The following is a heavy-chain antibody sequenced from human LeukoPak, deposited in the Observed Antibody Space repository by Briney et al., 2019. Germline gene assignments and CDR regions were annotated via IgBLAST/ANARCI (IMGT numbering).Heavy chain of an antibody. J-gene: IGHJ4*02. CDR3: LLQMTYGELSDPDF. CDR1: GFTLSSLA. D-gene: IGHD3-16*02. Sequence: GGSLRLSCAASGFTLSSLAMHWVRQAPGKGLEWVSSSGTRSGTKYYADSVMGRFTISRDSAMNSVSLQINSLRAEDTAVYYCLLQMTYGELSDPDFRGQGTLVTVST. CDR2: SGTRSGTK. V-gene: IGHV3-21*01.